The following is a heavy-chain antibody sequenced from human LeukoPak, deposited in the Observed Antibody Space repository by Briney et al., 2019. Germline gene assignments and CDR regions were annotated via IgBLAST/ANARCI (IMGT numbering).Heavy chain of an antibody. CDR1: GLTFSNYW. D-gene: IGHD3-16*01. CDR3: ARDGFGTGSN. V-gene: IGHV3-7*03. CDR2: IKQDGSEK. J-gene: IGHJ4*02. Sequence: GGSLRLSCAASGLTFSNYWMDWVRQAPGKGLEWVANIKQDGSEKNYVDSVKGQFIISRDNAKNSLYLQMNTPRADDTAVYYCARDGFGTGSNWGQGTLVTVSS.